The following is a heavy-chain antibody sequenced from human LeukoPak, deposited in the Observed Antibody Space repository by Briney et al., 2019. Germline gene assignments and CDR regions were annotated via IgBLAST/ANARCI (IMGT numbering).Heavy chain of an antibody. CDR3: AREPRYYYDSSGYYLDAFDI. J-gene: IGHJ3*02. V-gene: IGHV1-18*01. D-gene: IGHD3-22*01. CDR1: GYTFTSYG. Sequence: ASVKVSCKASGYTFTSYGISWVRQAPGQGLEWMGWISAYNGNTNYAQKLQGRVTMTTDTSTSTAYMELGSLRSDDTAVYYCAREPRYYYDSSGYYLDAFDIWGQGTMVTVSS. CDR2: ISAYNGNT.